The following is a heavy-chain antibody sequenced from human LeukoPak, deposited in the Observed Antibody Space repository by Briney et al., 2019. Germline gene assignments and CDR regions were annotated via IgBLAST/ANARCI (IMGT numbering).Heavy chain of an antibody. Sequence: GESLRISCKGSGYSFTGYWISWVRQMPGKGLEWMGRIDPSDSYTNYSPSFQGHVTISADKSISTAYLQWSSLKASDTAMYYCASSKYYDILTGYYHGPDYSGQGTLVTVSS. D-gene: IGHD3-9*01. CDR2: IDPSDSYT. CDR3: ASSKYYDILTGYYHGPDY. J-gene: IGHJ4*02. V-gene: IGHV5-10-1*01. CDR1: GYSFTGYW.